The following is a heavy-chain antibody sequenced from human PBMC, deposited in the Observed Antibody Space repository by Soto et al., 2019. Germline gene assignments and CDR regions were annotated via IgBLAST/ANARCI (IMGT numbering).Heavy chain of an antibody. J-gene: IGHJ5*01. CDR3: ALGIAARPLDS. V-gene: IGHV2-5*02. D-gene: IGHD6-6*01. CDR1: GFSLTTTGVG. CDR2: IYWDDDE. Sequence: QISLKESGPALVKPTQTLTLTCSFSGFSLTTTGVGVGWIRQPPGKALEWLALIYWDDDERYNPSLKNRPTITMGKCKTLVVLTMTNVDPVYTATYDCALGIAARPLDSWGQGT.